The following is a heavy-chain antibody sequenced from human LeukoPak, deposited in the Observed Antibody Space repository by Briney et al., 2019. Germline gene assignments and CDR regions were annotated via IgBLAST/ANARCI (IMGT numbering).Heavy chain of an antibody. CDR1: KFIVSSYE. CDR3: ARDHRDYGDYSDY. D-gene: IGHD4-17*01. Sequence: TGGSLRLSCTASKFIVSSYEMSWVRQAPGKGLEWISYISSNGRTIYYADSVKGRFTISRDNAKNSLYLQMNSLRAEDTAVYYCARDHRDYGDYSDYWGQGTLVTVSS. V-gene: IGHV3-48*03. CDR2: ISSNGRTI. J-gene: IGHJ4*02.